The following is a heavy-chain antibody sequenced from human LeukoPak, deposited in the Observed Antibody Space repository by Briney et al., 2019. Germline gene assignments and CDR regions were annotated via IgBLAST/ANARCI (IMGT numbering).Heavy chain of an antibody. J-gene: IGHJ4*02. Sequence: GGSLSLSCAAPGLTFSGYAMSWFRQPPGKGLGWVSAISGSGGSTYYADSVKGRFTISRDNSKNTLYLQMNSLRAEDTAVYYCAKVKEEGTSLDYWGQGTLVTVSS. D-gene: IGHD3-10*01. CDR2: ISGSGGST. V-gene: IGHV3-23*01. CDR1: GLTFSGYA. CDR3: AKVKEEGTSLDY.